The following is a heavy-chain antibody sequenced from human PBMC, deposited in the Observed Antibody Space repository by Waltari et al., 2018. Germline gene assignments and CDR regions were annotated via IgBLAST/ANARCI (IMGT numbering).Heavy chain of an antibody. Sequence: QVQLVQSGAEVKKPGASVRVSCTASAYTFSNFGLHWVRQAPGQGLEWMGWISGYSGNANYVQSTQGRVTMTTDTSTSTAYLELRGLRSDDTAVYYCARGGGPRTIVALPFDYWGQGTLVTVSS. CDR1: AYTFSNFG. V-gene: IGHV1-18*01. CDR3: ARGGGPRTIVALPFDY. J-gene: IGHJ4*02. CDR2: ISGYSGNA. D-gene: IGHD5-12*01.